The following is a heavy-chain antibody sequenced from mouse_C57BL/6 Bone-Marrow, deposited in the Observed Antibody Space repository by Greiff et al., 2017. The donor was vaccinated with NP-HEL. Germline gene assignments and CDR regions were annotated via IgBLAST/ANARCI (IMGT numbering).Heavy chain of an antibody. V-gene: IGHV1-64*01. CDR3: ARRRNYSNYDYWYVDV. D-gene: IGHD2-5*01. CDR2: IHPNSGST. J-gene: IGHJ1*03. Sequence: VKLQQPGAELVKPGASVKLSCKASGYTFTSYWMHWVKQRPGQGLEWIGMIHPNSGSTNYNEKFKSKAPLTVDKSSSTAYMQLSSLTSEDSAVYYCARRRNYSNYDYWYVDVWGTGTTVTVSS. CDR1: GYTFTSYW.